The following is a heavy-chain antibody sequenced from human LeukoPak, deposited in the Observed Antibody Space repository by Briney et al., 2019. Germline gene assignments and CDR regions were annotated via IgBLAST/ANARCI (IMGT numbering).Heavy chain of an antibody. V-gene: IGHV3-7*01. CDR3: ARTNRVSNFHH. D-gene: IGHD1-14*01. Sequence: GGSLRLSCAASGFTFSSYWMGWVRQAPGKGLEWVANIKQDGSEKNYVDSVKGRFTISRDNAKNSLYLQMNSLRAEDTAVYYCARTNRVSNFHHWGQGTLVTVSS. CDR1: GFTFSSYW. J-gene: IGHJ1*01. CDR2: IKQDGSEK.